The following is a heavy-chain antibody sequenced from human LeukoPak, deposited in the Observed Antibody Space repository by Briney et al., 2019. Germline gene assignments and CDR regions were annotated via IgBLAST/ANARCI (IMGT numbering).Heavy chain of an antibody. CDR3: ARRAMGATSFDY. V-gene: IGHV3-11*04. Sequence: PGGSLRLSCAASGFTFSDYYMTWVRQAPGKGLEWLSYISSSSSTVYYADSVKGRLTVSRDNTNDSLYVQMTNLRAEDTAVYYCARRAMGATSFDYWGQGTLVTVSS. D-gene: IGHD1-26*01. J-gene: IGHJ4*02. CDR2: ISSSSSTV. CDR1: GFTFSDYY.